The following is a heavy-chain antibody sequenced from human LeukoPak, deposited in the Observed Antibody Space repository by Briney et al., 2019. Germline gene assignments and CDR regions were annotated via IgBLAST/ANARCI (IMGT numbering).Heavy chain of an antibody. CDR1: VGSISGSSYY. CDR2: FYYSGST. D-gene: IGHD2-15*01. CDR3: ARLLTGY. V-gene: IGHV4-39*01. Sequence: SETLSLTCTVSVGSISGSSYYWGWIRQPPGKGLQWLGRFYYSGSTDYNASLKSRVTISVDTSKNQFSLKLSSVTTADTAVYYCARLLTGYWGQGTLVTVSS. J-gene: IGHJ4*02.